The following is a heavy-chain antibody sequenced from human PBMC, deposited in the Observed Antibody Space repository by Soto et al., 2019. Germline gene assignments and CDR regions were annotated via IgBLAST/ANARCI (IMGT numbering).Heavy chain of an antibody. CDR1: GYTFTSYY. D-gene: IGHD2-2*01. CDR3: YADYYGMDV. J-gene: IGHJ6*02. Sequence: GASLKVSCKASGYTFTSYYMHWVRQAPGQGLEWMGIINPSGGSTSYAQKFQGRVTMTRDTSTSTVYMELSSLRSEDTDVYYCYADYYGMDVWGQGTTVTVSS. CDR2: INPSGGST. V-gene: IGHV1-46*01.